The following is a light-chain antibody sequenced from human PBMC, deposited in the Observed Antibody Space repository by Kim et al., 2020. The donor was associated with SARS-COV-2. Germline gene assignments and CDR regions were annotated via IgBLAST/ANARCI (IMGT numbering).Light chain of an antibody. V-gene: IGLV1-51*01. CDR1: SSNIGQNY. Sequence: GPKVTISCSGSSSNIGQNYVSWYQQFPGTAPKLLIYDNNKRHSGIPDRFSGSKSGTSDTLGITGLQTGDEADYYCGTWDSSLNGLVFGGGTQLTVL. CDR2: DNN. CDR3: GTWDSSLNGLV. J-gene: IGLJ2*01.